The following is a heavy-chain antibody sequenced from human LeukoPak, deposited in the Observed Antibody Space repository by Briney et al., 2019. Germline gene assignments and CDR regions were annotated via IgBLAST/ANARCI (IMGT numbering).Heavy chain of an antibody. Sequence: SQTLSLTCTGSGGSISSGSYYWSWIRQPAGKGLEWIGRIYTSGSTNYNPSLKSRVTISVDTSKNQFSLQLSSVSAADTAVYYCAGGYCSGGSCAKGDYWGQGTLVTVSS. CDR2: IYTSGST. CDR1: GGSISSGSYY. J-gene: IGHJ4*02. V-gene: IGHV4-61*02. CDR3: AGGYCSGGSCAKGDY. D-gene: IGHD2-15*01.